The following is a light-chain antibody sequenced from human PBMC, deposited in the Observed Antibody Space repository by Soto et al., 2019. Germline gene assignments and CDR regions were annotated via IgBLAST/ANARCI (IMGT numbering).Light chain of an antibody. V-gene: IGKV1-33*01. Sequence: DIQMTQSSSSLSASVGDRVTITCQASQDISNYLNWHQQKPGKGPKVLIHDSSNLEIGVPSRFSGSGSGTDFTLTIDNLQPEDIATYYCQQYENLPSFGGGTKVDIK. J-gene: IGKJ4*01. CDR2: DSS. CDR3: QQYENLPS. CDR1: QDISNY.